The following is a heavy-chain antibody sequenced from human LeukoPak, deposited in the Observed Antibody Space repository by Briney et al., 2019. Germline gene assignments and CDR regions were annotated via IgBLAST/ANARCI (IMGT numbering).Heavy chain of an antibody. V-gene: IGHV3-43*01. CDR3: AKESIAVAAFDY. D-gene: IGHD6-19*01. J-gene: IGHJ4*02. CDR1: GFSFDDYS. Sequence: GGSLRLSCAASGFSFDDYSMHWVRQAPGKGLEWVSLISWDGGSTYYADSVKGRFTISRDNSKNSLYLQMNSLRTEDTALYYCAKESIAVAAFDYWGQGTLVTVSS. CDR2: ISWDGGST.